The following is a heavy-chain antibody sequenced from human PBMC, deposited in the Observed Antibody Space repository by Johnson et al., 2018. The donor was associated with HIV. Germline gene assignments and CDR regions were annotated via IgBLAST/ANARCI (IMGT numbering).Heavy chain of an antibody. D-gene: IGHD3-9*01. CDR1: GFTVSRNY. J-gene: IGHJ3*01. CDR2: IYSGGST. Sequence: EVQLVESGGGLVQPGGSLRLSCAASGFTVSRNYISWVRQAPGTGLEWVSVIYSGGSTHYADSVKGRFTISRDNSKNTVYLQMNSLRADDTAVHYCARGYILTGYSGAFDLWGQGTMVTVSS. CDR3: ARGYILTGYSGAFDL. V-gene: IGHV3-66*01.